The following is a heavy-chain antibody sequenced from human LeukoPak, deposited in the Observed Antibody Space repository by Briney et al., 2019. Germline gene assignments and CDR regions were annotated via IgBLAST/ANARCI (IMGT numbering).Heavy chain of an antibody. CDR2: ISTSSTYV. D-gene: IGHD1-14*01. CDR1: GFTFSTYS. V-gene: IGHV3-21*01. J-gene: IGHJ6*02. Sequence: PGGSLRLSCAASGFTFSTYSMNWVRQAPGKGLEWVSSISTSSTYVYYADSVKGRFTISRDNAKNSLYLQMNSLRAEDTAVYYCARHEPVITLSSYYYGMDVWGPGTTVTVSS. CDR3: ARHEPVITLSSYYYGMDV.